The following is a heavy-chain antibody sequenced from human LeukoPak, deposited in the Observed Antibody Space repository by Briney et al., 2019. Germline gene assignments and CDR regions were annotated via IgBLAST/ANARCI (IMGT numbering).Heavy chain of an antibody. D-gene: IGHD3-9*01. CDR3: ARVVRNYDILSGYPLGEWFDR. CDR1: GYSFTSHY. J-gene: IGHJ5*02. Sequence: ASVKVSCKASGYSFTSHYMHWVRQAPGQGLEWLGLINPSGSSTLYAQKFQGRVTMTRDMSTTTDYMELSSLRSEDTAVYYCARVVRNYDILSGYPLGEWFDRWGQGTLVTVSS. V-gene: IGHV1-46*01. CDR2: INPSGSST.